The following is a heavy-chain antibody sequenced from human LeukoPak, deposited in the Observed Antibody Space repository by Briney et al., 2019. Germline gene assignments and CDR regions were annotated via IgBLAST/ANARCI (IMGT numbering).Heavy chain of an antibody. CDR2: ISSAGSDK. CDR3: ARSACSGGTCYSPRLDY. CDR1: GFTLRSYA. J-gene: IGHJ4*02. D-gene: IGHD2-15*01. V-gene: IGHV3-30-3*01. Sequence: GGSLRLSCAASGFTLRSYAMHWVRQAPGKGLEWVAVISSAGSDKYYADSVKGRFTMSRDNSKNTLYLQMNSLTSDDSAVYYCARSACSGGTCYSPRLDYWGQGTLVTVSS.